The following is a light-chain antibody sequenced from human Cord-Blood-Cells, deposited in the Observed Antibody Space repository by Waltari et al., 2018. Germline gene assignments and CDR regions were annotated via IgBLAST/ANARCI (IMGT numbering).Light chain of an antibody. CDR1: QSVLYSSNNKNY. J-gene: IGKJ3*01. Sequence: DIVMTQSPDSLAVSLGERATINCKSSQSVLYSSNNKNYLAWYQQKPGQPPKLLIDGASTRESGVPDRFSGSGSGTDFTLTISSLQAEDVAVYYCQQYYSTPLTFGPGTKVDIK. V-gene: IGKV4-1*01. CDR2: GAS. CDR3: QQYYSTPLT.